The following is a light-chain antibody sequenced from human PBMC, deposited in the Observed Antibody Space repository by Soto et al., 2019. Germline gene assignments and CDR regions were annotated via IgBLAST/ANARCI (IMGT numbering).Light chain of an antibody. CDR3: QQSYSSPWT. Sequence: DIQMTQSPSSLSASVRDSVTITCRASQNIRNYLNWYQQKPGRAPKILIYAASSLQSGVPSRFSGGGSGTDFTLTITRLQPEDFATYYCQQSYSSPWTFGQGTKVEIK. CDR1: QNIRNY. CDR2: AAS. V-gene: IGKV1-39*01. J-gene: IGKJ1*01.